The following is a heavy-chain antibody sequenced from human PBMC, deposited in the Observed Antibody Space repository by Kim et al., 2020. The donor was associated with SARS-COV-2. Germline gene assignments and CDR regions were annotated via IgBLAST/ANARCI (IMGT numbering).Heavy chain of an antibody. CDR1: GGSISSYY. CDR2: IYYSGST. J-gene: IGHJ3*02. CDR3: ALEQQLLTTGNAFDI. V-gene: IGHV4-59*01. Sequence: SETLSLTCTVSGGSISSYYWSWIRQPPGKGLEWIGYIYYSGSTNYNPSLKSRVTISVDTSKNQFSLKLSSVTAADTAVYYFALEQQLLTTGNAFDIWGQG. D-gene: IGHD6-13*01.